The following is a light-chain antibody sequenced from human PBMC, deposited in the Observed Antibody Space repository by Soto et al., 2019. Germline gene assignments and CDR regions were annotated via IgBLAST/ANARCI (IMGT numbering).Light chain of an antibody. Sequence: DIQMTQSPSSLAASVGDRVTITCRASQTINTYLNWYQQEPGKAPKLLIYAASSLPSGVPSRFSGSASGTEFTLTISSLESDDFATYYCQQYHRYSTFGQGTKVDIK. V-gene: IGKV1-5*01. CDR3: QQYHRYST. J-gene: IGKJ1*01. CDR1: QTINTY. CDR2: AAS.